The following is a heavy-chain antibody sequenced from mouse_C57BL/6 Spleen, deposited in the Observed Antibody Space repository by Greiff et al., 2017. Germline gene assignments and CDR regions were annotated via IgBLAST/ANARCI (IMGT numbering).Heavy chain of an antibody. CDR1: GYSFTNYC. D-gene: IGHD1-2*01. CDR3: ARRVHGSRNFDY. J-gene: IGHJ2*01. Sequence: VQLQQPGPDLVKPGASVKISCKASGYSFTNYCMNWVKQSTGQGLEWIGVIDPSDSTTSYNQKFKGKSTLTVDQSSSTAYMQLSSLTSEDSSVYYCARRVHGSRNFDYWGQGTTLTVSS. V-gene: IGHV1S126*01. CDR2: IDPSDSTT.